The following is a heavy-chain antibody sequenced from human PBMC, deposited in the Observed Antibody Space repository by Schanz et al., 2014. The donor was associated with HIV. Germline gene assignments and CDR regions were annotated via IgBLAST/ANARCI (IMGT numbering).Heavy chain of an antibody. CDR3: ARDTNFVLDV. V-gene: IGHV1-2*02. CDR2: INPNSGAT. CDR1: GYTFTNYA. J-gene: IGHJ6*02. Sequence: QVQLVQSGTEVKKPGASVTVSCKASGYTFTNYAINWVRQAPGQGLEWMGWINPNSGATDSAQKFQGRVTMTRDTSISTAFMELSSLRSDDTAVYYCARDTNFVLDVWGQGTTVIVSS. D-gene: IGHD2-8*01.